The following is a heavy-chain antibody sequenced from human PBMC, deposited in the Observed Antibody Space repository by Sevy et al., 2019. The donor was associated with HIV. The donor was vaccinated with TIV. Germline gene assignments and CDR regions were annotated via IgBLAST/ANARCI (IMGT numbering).Heavy chain of an antibody. Sequence: SETLSLTCTVSGGSISSSSYYWVWIHQPPGKGLEWIGSSYYSGYTYYNPSLKSRVTISVDMSKNQFSLKLTSVTAADTAVYYCATLCYSNWFDPWGQGTLVTVSS. CDR3: ATLCYSNWFDP. D-gene: IGHD3-10*02. CDR2: SYYSGYT. CDR1: GGSISSSSYY. V-gene: IGHV4-39*01. J-gene: IGHJ5*02.